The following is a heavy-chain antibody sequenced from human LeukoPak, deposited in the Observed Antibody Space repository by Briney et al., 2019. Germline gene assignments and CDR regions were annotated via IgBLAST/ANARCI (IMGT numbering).Heavy chain of an antibody. CDR2: MNNDGSTT. J-gene: IGHJ3*02. CDR1: GFTFSSYW. CDR3: ARGVHPRNAFDI. V-gene: IGHV3-74*03. D-gene: IGHD1-1*01. Sequence: GGSLRLSCAASGFTFSSYWMHWVRQAPGKALVWVSRMNNDGSTTTYADSVKGRFTISRDNAKNTQYLQMNSLRAEDTAVYYCARGVHPRNAFDIWGQGTMVTVSS.